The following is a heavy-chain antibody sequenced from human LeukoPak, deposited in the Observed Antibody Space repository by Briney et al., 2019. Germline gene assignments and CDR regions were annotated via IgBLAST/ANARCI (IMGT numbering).Heavy chain of an antibody. Sequence: PSETLSVTCAVYGGSFSGYYWSWVRQAPGKGLEWVSAISGSGGSTYYADSVKGRFTISRDNSKNTLYLQMNSLRAEDTAVYYCAKEWGSGCYPYYFDYWGQGTLVTVSS. J-gene: IGHJ4*02. D-gene: IGHD3-3*01. V-gene: IGHV3-23*01. CDR2: ISGSGGST. CDR3: AKEWGSGCYPYYFDY. CDR1: GGSFSGYY.